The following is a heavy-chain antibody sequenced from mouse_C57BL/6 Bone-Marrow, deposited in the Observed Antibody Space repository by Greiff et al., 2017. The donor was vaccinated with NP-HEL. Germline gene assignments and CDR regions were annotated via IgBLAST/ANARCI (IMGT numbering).Heavy chain of an antibody. CDR1: GYAFTNYL. V-gene: IGHV1-54*01. CDR2: INPGSGGT. Sequence: VQLQQSGAELVRPGTSVKVSCKASGYAFTNYLIEWVKQRPGQGLEWIGVINPGSGGTNYNEKFKGKATLTADKSSSTAYMQLSSLTSEDSAVYFCARRRITTVPRYYFDYWGQGTTLTVSS. D-gene: IGHD1-1*01. J-gene: IGHJ2*01. CDR3: ARRRITTVPRYYFDY.